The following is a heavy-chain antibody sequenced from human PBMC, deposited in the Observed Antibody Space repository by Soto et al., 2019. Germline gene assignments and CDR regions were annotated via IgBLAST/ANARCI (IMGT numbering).Heavy chain of an antibody. V-gene: IGHV4-4*02. D-gene: IGHD2-8*01. CDR3: MNNGRYNLEY. Sequence: QVQLQESGPGLLRPSETLSLTCTVSGGPMDHWWSWVRQPPGKGLEWIVEIYHSGGTNYNPSLKSRVTISVHKSKNQFFLMLTSMTATDTAVYYCMNNGRYNLEYWGQGTLVTVSS. J-gene: IGHJ4*02. CDR2: IYHSGGT. CDR1: GGPMDHW.